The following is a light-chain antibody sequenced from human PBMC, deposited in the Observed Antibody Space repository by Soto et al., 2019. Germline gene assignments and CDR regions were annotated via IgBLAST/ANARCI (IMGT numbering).Light chain of an antibody. Sequence: DVQMTQSPSSLSASVGDRVTITCRASQSISSYLNWYQQKPGKAPKLLIYAASSLQSGVPSRFSGSGSGTHFTLTISSLQPEDIATYYCQQTYSTPPFTFGPGTKVDIK. CDR2: AAS. CDR1: QSISSY. J-gene: IGKJ3*01. CDR3: QQTYSTPPFT. V-gene: IGKV1-39*01.